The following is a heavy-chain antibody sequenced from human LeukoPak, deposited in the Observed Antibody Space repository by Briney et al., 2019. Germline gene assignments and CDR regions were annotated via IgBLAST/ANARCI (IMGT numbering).Heavy chain of an antibody. V-gene: IGHV3-30-3*01. Sequence: SGGSLRLSCAASGFTFSSYAMHWVRQAPGKGLEWVAVISYDGSNKYYADSVKGRFTISRDNSKNTLYLQMNSLRAEDTAVYYCARGRGSYFGYWGQGTLVTVSS. J-gene: IGHJ4*02. D-gene: IGHD1-26*01. CDR2: ISYDGSNK. CDR3: ARGRGSYFGY. CDR1: GFTFSSYA.